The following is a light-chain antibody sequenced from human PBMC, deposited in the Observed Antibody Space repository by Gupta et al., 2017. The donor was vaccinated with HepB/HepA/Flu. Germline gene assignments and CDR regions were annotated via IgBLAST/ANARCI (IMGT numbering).Light chain of an antibody. V-gene: IGKV3-11*01. Sequence: EIVLTQSPATLSLSPGESATLSCRASQTVSSHLAWYQQRPGQPPRLLIFDASNRATGISARFSGSGSGTDFTLSISTREAEDFAVYYCQQRDNWPRTFGQGTKVDI. CDR2: DAS. J-gene: IGKJ1*01. CDR1: QTVSSH. CDR3: QQRDNWPRT.